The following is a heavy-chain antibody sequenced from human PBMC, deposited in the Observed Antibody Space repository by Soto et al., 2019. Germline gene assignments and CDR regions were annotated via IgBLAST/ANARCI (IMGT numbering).Heavy chain of an antibody. V-gene: IGHV4-61*01. CDR3: ARSPNYSSYGFDV. CDR2: IYYSGRT. CDR1: GGSLSNCYYF. D-gene: IGHD2-21*01. Sequence: EPLAVTCSGSGGSLSNCYYFLSLLRQSPGKRLEWIAYIYYSGRTNYNPSLKSRATISVDTSKSQVSLTLTSMTAEDAALYYCARSPNYSSYGFDVWGPGTAVTVSS. J-gene: IGHJ6*02.